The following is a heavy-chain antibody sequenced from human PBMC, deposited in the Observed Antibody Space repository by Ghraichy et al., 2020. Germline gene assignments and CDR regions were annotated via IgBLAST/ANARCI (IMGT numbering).Heavy chain of an antibody. Sequence: SETLSLTCTVSGGSISGYYWSWIRQPPGRGLEWIGYIYSSGSTNYNPSLKSRVTISGDTSKNQFSLKLSSVTAADTAVYYCARHGVGAARDWGQGTLVTVSS. CDR1: GGSISGYY. CDR3: ARHGVGAARD. D-gene: IGHD1-26*01. CDR2: IYSSGST. J-gene: IGHJ4*02. V-gene: IGHV4-59*08.